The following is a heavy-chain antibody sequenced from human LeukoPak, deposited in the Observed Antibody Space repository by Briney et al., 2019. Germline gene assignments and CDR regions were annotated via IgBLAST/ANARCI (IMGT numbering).Heavy chain of an antibody. V-gene: IGHV3-23*01. Sequence: GGSLRLSCAASRFTFSGYGMSWVRQAPGKGLEWVSAISGSGGSTFYADSVKGRFTISRDNSKNTLYLQMNSLRDDDTAVYYCAKDRRQLWASFDYWGREPWSPSPQ. D-gene: IGHD5-18*01. CDR1: RFTFSGYG. J-gene: IGHJ4*02. CDR3: AKDRRQLWASFDY. CDR2: ISGSGGST.